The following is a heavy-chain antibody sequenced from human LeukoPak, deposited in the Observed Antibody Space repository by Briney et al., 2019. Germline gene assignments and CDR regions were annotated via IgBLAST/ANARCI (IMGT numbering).Heavy chain of an antibody. CDR3: ATALTSHFDY. V-gene: IGHV1-24*01. CDR1: GYTLTELS. J-gene: IGHJ4*02. Sequence: ASVKVSCKVSGYTLTELSMHWVRQAPGKGLEWMGGFDPEDGETIYAQKFQGRVTMTKDTSTDTAYMELSSLRSEDTAVYYCATALTSHFDYWGQGTLVTVSS. CDR2: FDPEDGET.